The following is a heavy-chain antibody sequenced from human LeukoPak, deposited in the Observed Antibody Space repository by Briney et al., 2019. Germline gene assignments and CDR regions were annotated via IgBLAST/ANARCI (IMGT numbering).Heavy chain of an antibody. Sequence: GGSLRLSCAASGFTFSSYAMTWVRQAPGKGLEWVSSIGHNGASTYYADSVKGRFTISRDNSKNTLYLQMNSLRAEDTAVHYCAKEVSDGSGWNLDYWGQGTLVTVSS. CDR3: AKEVSDGSGWNLDY. J-gene: IGHJ4*02. CDR1: GFTFSSYA. V-gene: IGHV3-23*01. CDR2: IGHNGAST. D-gene: IGHD6-19*01.